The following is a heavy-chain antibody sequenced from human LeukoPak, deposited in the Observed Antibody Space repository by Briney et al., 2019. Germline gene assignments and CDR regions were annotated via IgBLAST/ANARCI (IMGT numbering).Heavy chain of an antibody. CDR2: IIPIFGTA. D-gene: IGHD3-22*01. J-gene: IGHJ4*02. V-gene: IGHV1-69*05. CDR1: GGTFSSYA. Sequence: SVKVSFTASGGTFSSYAISWVRQAPGHGLEWMGGIIPIFGTANYAQKFQGRVTITTDESTSTAYMELSSLRSEDSAVYYCARGLNYYDSSGYLGYWGQGTLVTVSS. CDR3: ARGLNYYDSSGYLGY.